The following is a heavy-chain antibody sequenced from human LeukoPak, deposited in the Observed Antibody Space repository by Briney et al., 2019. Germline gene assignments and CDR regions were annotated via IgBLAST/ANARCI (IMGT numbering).Heavy chain of an antibody. CDR2: IKQDGSEK. Sequence: GGSLRLSCAASGFTFSSYWMSWVRQAPGKGLEWVANIKQDGSEKYYVDSVKGRFTISRDNAKNSLYLQMNSLRAEDTAVYYCARVGYCTNGECYTGGNYYYYMDVWGKGTTVTVSS. V-gene: IGHV3-7*01. D-gene: IGHD2-8*01. CDR1: GFTFSSYW. J-gene: IGHJ6*03. CDR3: ARVGYCTNGECYTGGNYYYYMDV.